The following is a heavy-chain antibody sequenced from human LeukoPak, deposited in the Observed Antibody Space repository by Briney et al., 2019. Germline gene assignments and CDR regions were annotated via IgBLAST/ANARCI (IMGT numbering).Heavy chain of an antibody. CDR2: INPNSGGT. CDR3: AREGYSSSFGNWFDP. Sequence: ASVKVSCKASGYTFSGYYIHWVRQAPGQGLEWMGRINPNSGGTNYAQKFQGRVTMTRDTSTSTVYMELSSLRSEDTAVYYCAREGYSSSFGNWFDPWGQGTLVTVSS. J-gene: IGHJ5*02. CDR1: GYTFSGYY. D-gene: IGHD6-13*01. V-gene: IGHV1-2*06.